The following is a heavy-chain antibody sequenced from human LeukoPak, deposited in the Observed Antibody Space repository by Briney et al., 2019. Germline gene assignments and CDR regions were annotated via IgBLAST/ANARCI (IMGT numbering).Heavy chain of an antibody. CDR1: GGSISSYY. CDR2: IYYSGST. J-gene: IGHJ6*02. CDR3: ARDAVRGNYYYYGMDV. V-gene: IGHV4-59*01. D-gene: IGHD3-10*01. Sequence: SETLSLTCTVSGGSISSYYWSWIRQPPGKGLEWLGYIYYSGSTNYNPSLKSRVTISVDTSKNQFSLKLSSVTAADTAVYYCARDAVRGNYYYYGMDVWGQGTTVTVSS.